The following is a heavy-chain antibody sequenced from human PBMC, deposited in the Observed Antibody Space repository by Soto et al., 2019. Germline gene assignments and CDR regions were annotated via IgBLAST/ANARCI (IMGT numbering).Heavy chain of an antibody. D-gene: IGHD2-2*01. CDR2: ISYGGSNK. CDR3: ARQGVVPAAPFDY. CDR1: GFTFSSYA. Sequence: LSLSCAASGFTFSSYAMHWVRQAPGKGLEWVAVISYGGSNKYYADSVKGRFTISRDNSKNTLYLQMNSLRAEDTAVYYCARQGVVPAAPFDYWGQGTLVTVSS. J-gene: IGHJ4*02. V-gene: IGHV3-30-3*01.